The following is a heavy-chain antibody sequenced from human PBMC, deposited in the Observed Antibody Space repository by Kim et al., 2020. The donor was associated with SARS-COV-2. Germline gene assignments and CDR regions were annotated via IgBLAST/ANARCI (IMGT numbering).Heavy chain of an antibody. D-gene: IGHD1-1*01. CDR2: IGTAGDT. CDR3: AREVPGTTGFDY. CDR1: GFTFSSYD. V-gene: IGHV3-13*04. Sequence: GGSLRLSCAASGFTFSSYDMHWVRQATGKGLEWVSAIGTAGDTYYPGSVKGRFTISRENAKNSLYLQMNSLRAGDTAVYYCAREVPGTTGFDYWGQGTLVTVSS. J-gene: IGHJ4*02.